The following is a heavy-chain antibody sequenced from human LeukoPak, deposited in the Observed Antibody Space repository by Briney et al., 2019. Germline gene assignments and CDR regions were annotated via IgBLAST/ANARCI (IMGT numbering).Heavy chain of an antibody. CDR1: GFTVITTY. J-gene: IGHJ4*02. D-gene: IGHD4-23*01. V-gene: IGHV3-53*01. CDR2: IYVDGRT. Sequence: GGSLRLSCAASGFTVITTYMSWVRQAPGKGLEWVSLIYVDGRTYYADSVKGRFTISRDNSKNTLYLQVNSLRAEDTAVYYCARRGDGGRSFDYWGQGTLVTVSS. CDR3: ARRGDGGRSFDY.